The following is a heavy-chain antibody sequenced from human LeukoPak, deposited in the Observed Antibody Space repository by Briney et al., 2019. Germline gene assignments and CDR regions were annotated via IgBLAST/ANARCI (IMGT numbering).Heavy chain of an antibody. CDR1: GGSISTYY. D-gene: IGHD2-21*01. Sequence: PSETLSLTCTVSGGSISTYYWNWIRQPPGKGLEWVGYIYYSGSTKYNPSLNSRVTISVDTSKNQFSLKLSSVTAADTAVYYCARVMAITGALDIWGQGSMVTVSS. CDR3: ARVMAITGALDI. J-gene: IGHJ3*02. V-gene: IGHV4-59*01. CDR2: IYYSGST.